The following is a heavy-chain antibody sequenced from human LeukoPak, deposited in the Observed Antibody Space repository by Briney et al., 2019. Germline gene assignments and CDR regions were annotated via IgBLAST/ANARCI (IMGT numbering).Heavy chain of an antibody. V-gene: IGHV3-11*01. Sequence: GGSLRLSCAASGSAFSDFYMFWIRQAPGKGLEWISYISNSGSTLYYADSVKGRFTISRDNDKNLLCLQMNSLRADDTAVYYCARDALGSYDYWGQGTLVTVSS. CDR3: ARDALGSYDY. CDR1: GSAFSDFY. D-gene: IGHD3-10*01. CDR2: ISNSGSTL. J-gene: IGHJ4*02.